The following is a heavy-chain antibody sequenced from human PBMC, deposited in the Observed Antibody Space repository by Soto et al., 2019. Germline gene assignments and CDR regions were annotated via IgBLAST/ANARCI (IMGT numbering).Heavy chain of an antibody. D-gene: IGHD1-1*01. CDR2: INHSGIT. J-gene: IGHJ4*02. V-gene: IGHV4-34*01. CDR1: GGSFSGYF. CDR3: VRGPSHYNSRYFDY. Sequence: SETLSLTCTVSGGSFSGYFWTRIRQPPGKGLEWLAEINHSGITNYNPSVESRVSMSVDTSKNQFSLRLYSVTAADTAVYYCVRGPSHYNSRYFDYWGQGTLVTVSS.